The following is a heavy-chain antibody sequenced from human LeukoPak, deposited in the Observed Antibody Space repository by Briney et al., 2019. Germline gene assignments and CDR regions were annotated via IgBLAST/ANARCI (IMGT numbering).Heavy chain of an antibody. J-gene: IGHJ5*02. CDR2: IIPIFGTA. CDR3: ARELRQYNWNDRGYIWFDP. Sequence: GASVKVSCKASGGTFSSYAISWVRQAPGQGLEWMGGIIPIFGTANYAQKFQGRVTITADKSTSTAYMELSSLRSEDTAVYYCARELRQYNWNDRGYIWFDPWGQGTLVTVSS. CDR1: GGTFSSYA. V-gene: IGHV1-69*06. D-gene: IGHD1-1*01.